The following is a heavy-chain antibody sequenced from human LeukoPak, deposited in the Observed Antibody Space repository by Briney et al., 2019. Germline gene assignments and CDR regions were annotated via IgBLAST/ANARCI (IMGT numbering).Heavy chain of an antibody. CDR3: ARGSGSYVY. Sequence: GGSLRLSCAASGFTVSSTYMSWVRQAPGKGLEWVANIKQDGSDKYYVDSVKGRFTISRDNAKNSLYLQMNSLRAEDTAVYYCARGSGSYVYWGQGTLVTVSS. CDR2: IKQDGSDK. J-gene: IGHJ4*02. V-gene: IGHV3-7*01. CDR1: GFTVSSTY. D-gene: IGHD3-10*01.